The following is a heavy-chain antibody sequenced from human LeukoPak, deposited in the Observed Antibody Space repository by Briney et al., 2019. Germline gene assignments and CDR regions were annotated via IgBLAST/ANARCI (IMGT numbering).Heavy chain of an antibody. Sequence: GGSLRLSCAASGFTVSSNYMSWVRQAPGKGLEWVSVIYSGGSTYYADSVKGRFTISRDNSKNTLYLQMNSLRAEDTAVYYCAKDPWHPYYYGSGSNLWGQGTLVTVSS. D-gene: IGHD3-10*01. V-gene: IGHV3-53*01. CDR2: IYSGGST. J-gene: IGHJ5*02. CDR1: GFTVSSNY. CDR3: AKDPWHPYYYGSGSNL.